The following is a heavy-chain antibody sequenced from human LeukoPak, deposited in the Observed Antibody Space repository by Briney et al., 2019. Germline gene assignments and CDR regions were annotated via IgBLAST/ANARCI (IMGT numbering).Heavy chain of an antibody. CDR3: VCAYNRNSLFDY. J-gene: IGHJ4*02. CDR2: IRSKANSYAT. V-gene: IGHV3-73*01. CDR1: GFTFSGSA. Sequence: TGGSLRLSCAASGFTFSGSAMHWVRQASGKGLEWVGRIRSKANSYATAYAASVKGRFTISRDDSKNTAYLQMNSLKTEDTAVYYCVCAYNRNSLFDYWGQGTLVTVSS. D-gene: IGHD1-14*01.